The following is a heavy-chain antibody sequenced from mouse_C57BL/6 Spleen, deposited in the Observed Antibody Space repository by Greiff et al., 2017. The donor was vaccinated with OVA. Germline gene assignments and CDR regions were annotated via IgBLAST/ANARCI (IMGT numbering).Heavy chain of an antibody. CDR2: IYPGSGST. CDR3: ARKTTVVANYAMDD. Sequence: VQLQQPGAELVKPGASVKMSCKASGYTFTSYWITWVKQRPGQGLEWIGDIYPGSGSTNYNEKFKSKATLTVDTSSSTAYMQLSSLTSEDSAVYDCARKTTVVANYAMDDWGQGTTVTVSS. V-gene: IGHV1-55*01. CDR1: GYTFTSYW. D-gene: IGHD1-1*01. J-gene: IGHJ4*01.